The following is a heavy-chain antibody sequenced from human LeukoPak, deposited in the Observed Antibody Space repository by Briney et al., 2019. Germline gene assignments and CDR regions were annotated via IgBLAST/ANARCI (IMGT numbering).Heavy chain of an antibody. CDR2: IIPIFGTA. D-gene: IGHD4-11*01. Sequence: ASMKVSCKASGYTFTSYYMHWVRQAPGQGLEWMGGIIPIFGTANYAQKFQGRVTITADESTSTAYMELSSLRSEDTAVYYCARGGLEVTHDINYYYYYMDVWGKGTTVTVSS. J-gene: IGHJ6*03. V-gene: IGHV1-69*13. CDR1: GYTFTSYY. CDR3: ARGGLEVTHDINYYYYYMDV.